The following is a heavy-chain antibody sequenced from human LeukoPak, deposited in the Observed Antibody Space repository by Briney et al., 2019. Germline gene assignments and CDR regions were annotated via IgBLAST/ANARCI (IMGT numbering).Heavy chain of an antibody. CDR3: ASLDPDYSRFWFDP. CDR2: IIPIFGTA. Sequence: VASVKVSCKASGGTFSSYAISWVRQAPGQGLEWMGRIIPIFGTANYAQKFQGRVTITTDESTSTAYMELSSLRSEDTAVYYCASLDPDYSRFWFDPWGQGTLVTVSP. J-gene: IGHJ5*02. D-gene: IGHD4-11*01. CDR1: GGTFSSYA. V-gene: IGHV1-69*05.